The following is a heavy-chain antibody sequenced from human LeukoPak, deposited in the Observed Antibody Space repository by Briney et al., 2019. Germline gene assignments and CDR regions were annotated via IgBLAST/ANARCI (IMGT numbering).Heavy chain of an antibody. V-gene: IGHV3-74*01. CDR3: ARDAGQATPFDY. CDR1: GFTLSSYW. Sequence: GGSLRLSCAGSGFTLSSYWIYWVRQAPGKGLVWVSLIRRDGTTSFAASVQGRFTISRDNTRNTLYLQMNSLGAEDTAVYYCARDAGQATPFDYWGPGTLVTVSS. D-gene: IGHD2-15*01. CDR2: IRRDGTT. J-gene: IGHJ4*02.